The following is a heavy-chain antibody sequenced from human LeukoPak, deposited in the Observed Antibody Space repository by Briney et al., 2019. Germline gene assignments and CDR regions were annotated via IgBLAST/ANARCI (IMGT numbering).Heavy chain of an antibody. CDR2: ISYDGSNK. D-gene: IGHD6-13*01. J-gene: IGHJ4*02. CDR1: GFTFSSYA. CDR3: ARMEMISSWSSDY. V-gene: IGHV3-30-3*02. Sequence: PGGSLRLSCAASGFTFSSYAMHWVRQAPGKGLEWVAVISYDGSNKYYADSVKGRFTISRDNSKNTLYLQMNSLRAEDTAVYYCARMEMISSWSSDYWGQGTLVTVSS.